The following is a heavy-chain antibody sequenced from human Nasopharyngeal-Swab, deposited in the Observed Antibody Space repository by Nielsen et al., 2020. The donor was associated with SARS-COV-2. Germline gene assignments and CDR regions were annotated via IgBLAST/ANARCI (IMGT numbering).Heavy chain of an antibody. J-gene: IGHJ4*02. CDR2: IDYSGST. CDR3: ARLGRYYDTLSGYARHFDY. V-gene: IGHV4-30-4*01. Sequence: SETLSLTCTVSGDSISSGKDYWNWIRQTPGRGLEWIGYIDYSGSTDHNPSLKSRVTISVDTSKNQFSLKVNSVTAADTAVYYCARLGRYYDTLSGYARHFDYWCQGILVTVSS. CDR1: GDSISSGKDY. D-gene: IGHD3-9*01.